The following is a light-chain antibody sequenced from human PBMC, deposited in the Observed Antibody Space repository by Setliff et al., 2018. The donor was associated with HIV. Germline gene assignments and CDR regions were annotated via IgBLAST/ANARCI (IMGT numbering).Light chain of an antibody. CDR3: CSYAGNYVFV. Sequence: QSALTQPASVSGSPGQSITISCTGTSSDLGSYNLVSWYQQHPGKAPKLLIYDITKRPSGVPDRFPGFKSGNTASLTIFGLQAEDEGDYYCCSYAGNYVFVFGGGTKVTVL. CDR2: DIT. V-gene: IGLV2-23*02. J-gene: IGLJ1*01. CDR1: SSDLGSYNL.